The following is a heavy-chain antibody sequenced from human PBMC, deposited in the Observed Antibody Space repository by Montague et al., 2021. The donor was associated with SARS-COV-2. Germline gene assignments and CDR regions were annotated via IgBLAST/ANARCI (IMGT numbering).Heavy chain of an antibody. CDR2: IDWDGDK. V-gene: IGHV2-70*11. CDR3: ARPSGVAPRCYYKGMDV. J-gene: IGHJ6*02. D-gene: IGHD3-16*01. Sequence: PALVKPTQTLTLTCTFSGFSLRTAGTCVSWIRQPPGKAPQWLARIDWDGDKYYSRTLETRVSISTDTAKTQVVLTMTNVDPMDTATYYCARPSGVAPRCYYKGMDVWGQGTAVTVSS. CDR1: GFSLRTAGTC.